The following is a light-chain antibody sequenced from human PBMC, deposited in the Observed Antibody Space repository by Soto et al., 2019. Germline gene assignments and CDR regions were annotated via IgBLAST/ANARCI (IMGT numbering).Light chain of an antibody. CDR3: SSYTSSSTLVV. Sequence: QSALTQPASVSGSPGQSITISCTGTSSDVGGYNYVSWYQQHPGKDPKLMISDVSNRPSGGSNRVSGSKSGNTASLTISGLQAEDAADYYCSSYTSSSTLVVFSGGTKLTVL. V-gene: IGLV2-14*01. J-gene: IGLJ2*01. CDR2: DVS. CDR1: SSDVGGYNY.